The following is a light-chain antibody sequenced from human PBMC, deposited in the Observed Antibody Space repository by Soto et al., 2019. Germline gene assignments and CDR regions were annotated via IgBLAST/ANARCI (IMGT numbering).Light chain of an antibody. CDR2: AND. J-gene: IGLJ2*01. CDR3: QSYDSSLSALI. Sequence: QSVLTQPPSVSGAPGQWVTISCTGSSSNIGAGYDVHWYQQIPGAAPKLLISANDNRPSGVADRFSGSKSGPSASLAITWLQAEDEADYYCQSYDSSLSALIFGGGTKLTVL. V-gene: IGLV1-40*01. CDR1: SSNIGAGYD.